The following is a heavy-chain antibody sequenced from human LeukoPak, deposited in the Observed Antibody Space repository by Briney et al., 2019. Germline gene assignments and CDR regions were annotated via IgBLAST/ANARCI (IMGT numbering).Heavy chain of an antibody. D-gene: IGHD3-3*01. V-gene: IGHV4-34*01. CDR3: ASQMLEWSGLDV. CDR1: GRSLTTYH. CDR2: IKTSAIT. Sequence: PSETLSLTCAVSGRSLTTYHWSWIRQSPGKGLEWIGEIKTSAITNYNPSLESRVTISVDTSKNQFSLNLRSVTAADAAVYYCASQMLEWSGLDVWGQGTTVTVSS. J-gene: IGHJ6*02.